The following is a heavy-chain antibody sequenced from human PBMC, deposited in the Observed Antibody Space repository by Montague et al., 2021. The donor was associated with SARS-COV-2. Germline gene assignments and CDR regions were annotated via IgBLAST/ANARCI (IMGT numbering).Heavy chain of an antibody. V-gene: IGHV6-1*01. CDR1: GDSVAGNKVR. J-gene: IGHJ4*02. Sequence: CAISGDSVAGNKVRCRWDRHTPASQFQRQLMSYYRPKRYNDYAVSVKSRITINPDTSKNQISLQLNSVTPEDTAVYYCARTSASSDYWGQGTLVTVSS. D-gene: IGHD1-26*01. CDR3: ARTSASSDY. CDR2: SYYRPKRYN.